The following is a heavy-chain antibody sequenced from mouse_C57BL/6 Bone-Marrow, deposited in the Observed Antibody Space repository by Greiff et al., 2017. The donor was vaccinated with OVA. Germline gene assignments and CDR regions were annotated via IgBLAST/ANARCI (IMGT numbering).Heavy chain of an antibody. V-gene: IGHV1-26*01. CDR3: ARDSNPHWYFDV. CDR1: GYTFTDYY. CDR2: INPNNGGT. D-gene: IGHD2-5*01. Sequence: VQLQQSGPELVKPGASVKISCKASGYTFTDYYMNWVKQSHGKSLEWIGDINPNNGGTSYNQKFKGKATLTVDKSSSTAYMELRSLTSEDSAVYYCARDSNPHWYFDVWGTGTTVTVSS. J-gene: IGHJ1*03.